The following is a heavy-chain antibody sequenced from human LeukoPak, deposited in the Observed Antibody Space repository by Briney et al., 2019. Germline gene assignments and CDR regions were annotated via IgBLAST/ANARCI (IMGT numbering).Heavy chain of an antibody. V-gene: IGHV3-23*01. CDR2: ISGSGGTT. CDR1: GFTFSSSA. J-gene: IGHJ1*01. Sequence: VQPGESLRLSCAASGFTFSSSAMSWVRQAPGEGLEWVSAISGSGGTTYYADSVKGRFTISRDNSKSTLYLQLNSLRAEDTALYYCAKSPIAAAGTRYFQHWGQGTLVTVSS. D-gene: IGHD6-13*01. CDR3: AKSPIAAAGTRYFQH.